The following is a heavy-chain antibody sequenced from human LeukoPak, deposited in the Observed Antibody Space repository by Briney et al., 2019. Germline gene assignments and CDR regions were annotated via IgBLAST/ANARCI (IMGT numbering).Heavy chain of an antibody. V-gene: IGHV6-1*01. J-gene: IGHJ4*02. Sequence: SQTLSLTCAISGDSVSINSVAWNWIRQSPSRGLEWLGRTYYRSKWYNDYAVSVKSRITINPDTSKNQFSLQLNSVTPEDTAVYYCARDPGHCSSTSCYSVYYFDYWGQGTLVTVSS. CDR3: ARDPGHCSSTSCYSVYYFDY. CDR1: GDSVSINSVA. D-gene: IGHD2-2*03. CDR2: TYYRSKWYN.